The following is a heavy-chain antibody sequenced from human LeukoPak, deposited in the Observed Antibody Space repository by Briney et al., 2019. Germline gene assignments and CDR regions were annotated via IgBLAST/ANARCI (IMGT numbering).Heavy chain of an antibody. J-gene: IGHJ6*02. Sequence: GGSLRLSCAASAFTFSSYAMSWVRQAPGKGLEWVSTISGRGGSTYYADSVKGRFTISRDNSKNTLYLQMNSLRAEDTAVYYCAKTIGYCSGGSCSPHNYYYYYGMDVWGQGTTVTVSS. CDR2: ISGRGGST. D-gene: IGHD2-15*01. CDR1: AFTFSSYA. V-gene: IGHV3-23*01. CDR3: AKTIGYCSGGSCSPHNYYYYYGMDV.